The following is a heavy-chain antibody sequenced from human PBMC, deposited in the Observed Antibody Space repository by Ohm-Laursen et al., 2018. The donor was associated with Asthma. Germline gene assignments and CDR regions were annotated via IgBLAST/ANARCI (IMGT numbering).Heavy chain of an antibody. Sequence: TLSLTCTVSGGSISSGHYYWTWIRQRPGKGLEWIGNIHYSGSNIYNPSLESRLSISVDTSKNQFSLNLSSVTAADTAPYYCARDGRLRGSFDYWGQGTLVTVSS. J-gene: IGHJ4*02. CDR1: GGSISSGHYY. CDR3: ARDGRLRGSFDY. CDR2: IHYSGSN. V-gene: IGHV4-31*02. D-gene: IGHD3-10*01.